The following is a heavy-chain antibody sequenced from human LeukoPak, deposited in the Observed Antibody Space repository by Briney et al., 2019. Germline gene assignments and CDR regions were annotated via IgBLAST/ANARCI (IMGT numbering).Heavy chain of an antibody. CDR3: ARSAVIIGGVDY. J-gene: IGHJ4*02. CDR2: INPSGGST. D-gene: IGHD3-10*01. Sequence: ASVKVSCKASGYTFTSYGISWVRQAPGQGLEWMGIINPSGGSTSYAQKFQGRVTMTRDMSTSTVYMELISLRSEDTAVYYCARSAVIIGGVDYWGQGTLVTVSS. CDR1: GYTFTSYG. V-gene: IGHV1-46*01.